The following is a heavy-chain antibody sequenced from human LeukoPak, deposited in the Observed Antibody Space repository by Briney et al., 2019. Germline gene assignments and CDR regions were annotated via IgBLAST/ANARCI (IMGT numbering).Heavy chain of an antibody. CDR2: ISGSGGST. J-gene: IGHJ6*02. CDR3: AKDGQVRDYYYYYGMDV. CDR1: GFTFSSYA. V-gene: IGHV3-23*01. Sequence: GGSLRLSCAASGFTFSSYAMSWVRQAPGKGLEWVSAISGSGGSTYYADSVKGRFTISRDNSKNTLHLQMNSLRAEDTAVYYCAKDGQVRDYYYYYGMDVWGQGTTVTVSS. D-gene: IGHD3-22*01.